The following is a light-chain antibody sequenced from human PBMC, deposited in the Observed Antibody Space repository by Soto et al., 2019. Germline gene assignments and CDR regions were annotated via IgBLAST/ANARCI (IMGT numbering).Light chain of an antibody. V-gene: IGLV2-23*01. Sequence: QSALTQPASVSGSHGQSITISCTGTSSDVGSYNLVSWYQQHPGKAPKLMIYEGSRRPSGVSNRFSGSKSGNTASLTISGLQAEDEADYYCCSYAGSSTLDVVFGGGTKLTVL. CDR1: SSDVGSYNL. J-gene: IGLJ2*01. CDR2: EGS. CDR3: CSYAGSSTLDVV.